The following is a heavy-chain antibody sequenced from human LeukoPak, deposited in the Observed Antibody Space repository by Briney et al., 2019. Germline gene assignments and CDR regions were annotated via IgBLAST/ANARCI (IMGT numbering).Heavy chain of an antibody. D-gene: IGHD5-24*01. Sequence: PSETLSLTCTVSGDSIATSTYYWAWIRQSPGRGLEWIANVFKSGNTYYSPSLKGRVTLSVDTSKNQFSLQLASVTASDTAVYYCARRMATVTDAFDIWGRGTMVSVSS. CDR2: VFKSGNT. V-gene: IGHV4-39*01. CDR3: ARRMATVTDAFDI. J-gene: IGHJ3*02. CDR1: GDSIATSTYY.